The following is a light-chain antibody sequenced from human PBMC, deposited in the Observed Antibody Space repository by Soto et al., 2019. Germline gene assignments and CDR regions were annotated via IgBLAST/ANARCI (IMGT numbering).Light chain of an antibody. CDR2: GAS. V-gene: IGKV3-20*01. J-gene: IGKJ2*01. CDR1: QSVSSSY. Sequence: EIVLTQSPGTLSLSPGERATLSCRASQSVSSSYLAWYQQKPGQAPRLLIYGASSRATGIPDRFSGSGSGTDFTLTTSRLEPEDFPVYYCQQYGSSPTYTFGQGTKLEIK. CDR3: QQYGSSPTYT.